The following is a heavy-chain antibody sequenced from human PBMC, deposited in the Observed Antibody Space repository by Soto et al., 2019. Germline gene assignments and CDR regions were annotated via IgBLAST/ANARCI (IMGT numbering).Heavy chain of an antibody. CDR1: GFVFSDYG. Sequence: KLMESGGGVVQPGRSLRLSCAASGFVFSDYGMHWVRQAPGKGLEWVALITNDGNNEFYRESVKGRFSISRGRSTNTVDLLMNSLRPEDTGVYYCAKEGPGGGRHFYYGMDVWGQGTTVTVSS. D-gene: IGHD1-26*01. J-gene: IGHJ6*02. CDR2: ITNDGNNE. CDR3: AKEGPGGGRHFYYGMDV. V-gene: IGHV3-30*18.